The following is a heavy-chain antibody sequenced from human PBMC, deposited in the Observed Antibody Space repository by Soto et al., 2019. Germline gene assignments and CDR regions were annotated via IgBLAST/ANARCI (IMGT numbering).Heavy chain of an antibody. CDR3: ARVVSYSNSWYYFDY. CDR1: GGSITSYF. V-gene: IGHV4-59*01. J-gene: IGHJ4*02. Sequence: SETLSLTCAVSGGSITSYFWSWIQQPPGKGLEWIGYVLYSGSTKYNPSLKSRVTISVDTSKNQFSLKLSSVTAADTAVYYCARVVSYSNSWYYFDYWGQGTLVTVSS. D-gene: IGHD6-13*01. CDR2: VLYSGST.